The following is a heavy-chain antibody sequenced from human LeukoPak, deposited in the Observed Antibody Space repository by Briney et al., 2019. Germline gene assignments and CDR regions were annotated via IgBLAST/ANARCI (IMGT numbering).Heavy chain of an antibody. J-gene: IGHJ4*02. CDR2: ISGSGGST. CDR1: GFTFSSYA. CDR3: AKDGIAARLIDY. D-gene: IGHD6-6*01. V-gene: IGHV3-23*01. Sequence: GGSLRLSCAASGFTFSSYAMGWVRQAPGKGLEWVSAISGSGGSTYYADSVKGRFTTSRDNSKNTLYLQMNSLRAEDTAVYYCAKDGIAARLIDYWGQGTLVTVSS.